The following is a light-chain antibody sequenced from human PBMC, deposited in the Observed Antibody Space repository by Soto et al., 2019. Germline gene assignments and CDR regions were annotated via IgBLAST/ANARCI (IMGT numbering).Light chain of an antibody. CDR3: QKYNSATPWT. CDR2: AAS. J-gene: IGKJ1*01. CDR1: QGISTY. Sequence: DIQLTQSPSSLSASVGDRVTITCRASQGISTYLAWYQQKPGKVPKLLIYAASTLQSGVPSRFSGSGSATEFSLTISSMQPEDVATSYCQKYNSATPWTFGQGTKLEIK. V-gene: IGKV1-27*01.